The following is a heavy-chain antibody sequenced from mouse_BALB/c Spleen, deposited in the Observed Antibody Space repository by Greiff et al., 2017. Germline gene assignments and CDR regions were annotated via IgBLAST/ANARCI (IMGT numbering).Heavy chain of an antibody. J-gene: IGHJ3*01. CDR2: IRLKSNNYAT. CDR1: GFTFSNYW. V-gene: IGHV6-6*02. CDR3: TRTRGFAY. Sequence: EVKLEESGGGLVQPGGSMKLSCVASGFTFSNYWMNWVRQSPEKGLEWVAEIRLKSNNYATHYAESVKGRFTISRDDSKSSVYLQMNNLRAEDTGIYYCTRTRGFAYWGQGTLVTVSA.